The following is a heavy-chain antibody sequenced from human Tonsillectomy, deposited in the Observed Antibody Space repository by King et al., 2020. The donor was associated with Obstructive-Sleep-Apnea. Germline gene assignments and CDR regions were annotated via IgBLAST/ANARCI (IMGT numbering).Heavy chain of an antibody. Sequence: VQLVESGGGLVQPGGSLRLSCAASGFTFSSYAMSWVRQAPGKGLEWVSAISDSGGSTYYADSVKGRFTISRDNSKNTLYLQMNSLRAEDTAVYYCAKCLYYDSSGYPYFDYWGQGTPVTVSS. D-gene: IGHD3-22*01. V-gene: IGHV3-23*04. CDR3: AKCLYYDSSGYPYFDY. CDR1: GFTFSSYA. CDR2: ISDSGGST. J-gene: IGHJ4*02.